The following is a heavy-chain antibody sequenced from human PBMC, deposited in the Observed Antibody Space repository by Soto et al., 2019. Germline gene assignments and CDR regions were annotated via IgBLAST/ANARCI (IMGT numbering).Heavy chain of an antibody. CDR2: INYDGYS. CDR3: ARHGFGPLHGLVDV. Sequence: QVQLQESGPGLVKPSETLSLTCTVSGGSITNYYCSWFRQPPGKGLEWIGYINYDGYSAYNLSLKRRVTRSMEASKTQCSLMLEPVTATDAAVYYCARHGFGPLHGLVDVWGPGTTVIVSS. CDR1: GGSITNYY. V-gene: IGHV4-59*08. D-gene: IGHD3-10*01. J-gene: IGHJ6*02.